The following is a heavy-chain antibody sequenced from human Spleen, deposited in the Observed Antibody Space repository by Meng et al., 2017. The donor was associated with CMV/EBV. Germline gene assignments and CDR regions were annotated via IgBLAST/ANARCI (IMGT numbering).Heavy chain of an antibody. Sequence: SVKVSCKASGGTFSSYAISWVRQAPGQGLEWMGGIIPIFGTANYAQKFQGRVTITTDESTSTAYMELSSLRSEDTAVYYCATGHRITIFGVVRTDAFDIWGQGTMVTVSS. CDR1: GGTFSSYA. V-gene: IGHV1-69*05. CDR2: IIPIFGTA. D-gene: IGHD3-3*01. J-gene: IGHJ3*02. CDR3: ATGHRITIFGVVRTDAFDI.